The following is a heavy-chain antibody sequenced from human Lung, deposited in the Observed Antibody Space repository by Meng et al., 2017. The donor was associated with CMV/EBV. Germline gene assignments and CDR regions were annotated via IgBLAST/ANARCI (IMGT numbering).Heavy chain of an antibody. D-gene: IGHD2-2*01. CDR2: ISPYDGDT. J-gene: IGHJ5*02. Sequence: ASXXVSXKASGYIFTDYGISWVRQAPGQGLEWVGWISPYDGDTNYARKFQGRVTMTTDTSTTTAYMELRSLRSDDTAVYYCARDRANCGSTTWYEDFFDPXGQGXLVTVSS. CDR3: ARDRANCGSTTWYEDFFDP. V-gene: IGHV1-18*01. CDR1: GYIFTDYG.